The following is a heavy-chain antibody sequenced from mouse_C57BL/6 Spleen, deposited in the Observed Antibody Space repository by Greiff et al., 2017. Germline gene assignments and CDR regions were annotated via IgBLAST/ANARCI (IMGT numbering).Heavy chain of an antibody. Sequence: VQLQQSGAELVRPGASVTLSCKASGYTFTDYEMHWVKQTPVRGLEWIGAIDPETGGTAYNQKFKGKAILTADKSSSTAYMELRSLTSADSAVYYCSPITTVGAMDYWGQGTSVTVSS. V-gene: IGHV1-15*01. J-gene: IGHJ4*01. CDR2: IDPETGGT. CDR3: SPITTVGAMDY. CDR1: GYTFTDYE. D-gene: IGHD1-1*01.